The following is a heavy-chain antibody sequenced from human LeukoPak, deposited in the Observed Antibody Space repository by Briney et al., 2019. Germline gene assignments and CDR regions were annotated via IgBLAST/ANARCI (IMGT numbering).Heavy chain of an antibody. CDR1: GGTFSSYS. CDR3: ARGDFWSGNPKGGGSYYYYMYV. D-gene: IGHD3-3*01. J-gene: IGHJ6*03. Sequence: GASVKVSCKASGGTFSSYSISWVRQAPGQGLEWMGGIIPNFGTANYAQKFQGRVTMTTDASTSTAYMELSRLRSEDTAVYYCARGDFWSGNPKGGGSYYYYMYVWGKGATVTVSS. CDR2: IIPNFGTA. V-gene: IGHV1-69*05.